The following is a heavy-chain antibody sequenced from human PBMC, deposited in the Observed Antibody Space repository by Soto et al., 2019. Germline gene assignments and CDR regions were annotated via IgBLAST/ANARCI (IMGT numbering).Heavy chain of an antibody. Sequence: GASVKVSCKASGGTFSSYTISWVRQAPGQGLEWMGRIIPILGIANYAQKFQGRVTITADKSTSTAYMELSSLRSEDTAVYYCWISMTTVITDLGPFDPWGQGTLVTVSS. D-gene: IGHD4-17*01. J-gene: IGHJ5*02. CDR1: GGTFSSYT. V-gene: IGHV1-69*02. CDR3: WISMTTVITDLGPFDP. CDR2: IIPILGIA.